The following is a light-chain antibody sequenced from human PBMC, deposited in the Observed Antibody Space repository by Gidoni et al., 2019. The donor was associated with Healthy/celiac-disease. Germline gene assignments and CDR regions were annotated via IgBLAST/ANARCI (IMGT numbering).Light chain of an antibody. CDR3: QQSYSTLSIT. V-gene: IGKV1-39*01. CDR1: QSISSY. CDR2: AAS. Sequence: DIQMTQSPSSLSASVGDRVTITCRASQSISSYLNWYQQKPGKAPKLLIYAASSLQSGVPSRFSGSGSGTDFTLTISSLQPVDFATYYCQQSYSTLSITFGQGTRLEIK. J-gene: IGKJ5*01.